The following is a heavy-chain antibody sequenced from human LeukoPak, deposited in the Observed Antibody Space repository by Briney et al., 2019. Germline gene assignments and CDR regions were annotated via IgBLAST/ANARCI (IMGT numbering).Heavy chain of an antibody. V-gene: IGHV4-38-2*01. CDR2: IYHSGST. CDR3: ARLGYDFWSGSISWFDP. CDR1: GYSIISGYY. Sequence: PSETLSLTCAVSGYSIISGYYWGWIRQPPGKGLEWIGSIYHSGSTYYNPSLKSRVTISVDTSKNQFSLKLSSVTAADTAVYYCARLGYDFWSGSISWFDPWGQGTLVTVSS. D-gene: IGHD3-3*01. J-gene: IGHJ5*02.